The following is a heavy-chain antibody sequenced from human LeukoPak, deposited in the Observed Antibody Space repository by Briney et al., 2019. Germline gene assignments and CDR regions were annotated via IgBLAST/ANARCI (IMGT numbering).Heavy chain of an antibody. CDR1: GFIFSSYA. CDR3: AKVWFGELFGAFDI. Sequence: PGGSLRLSCAASGFIFSSYAMTWVRQAPGKGLEWVSGISGSGSSTYYADSVKGRFTISRDNSKNTLYLQMNRLRAEDTAVYYCAKVWFGELFGAFDIWGQGTMVTVSS. D-gene: IGHD3-10*01. CDR2: ISGSGSST. J-gene: IGHJ3*02. V-gene: IGHV3-23*01.